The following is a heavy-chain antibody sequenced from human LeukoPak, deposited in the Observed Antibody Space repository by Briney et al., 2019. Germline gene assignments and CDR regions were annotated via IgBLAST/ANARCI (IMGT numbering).Heavy chain of an antibody. D-gene: IGHD1-1*01. CDR1: GFTFSTYS. V-gene: IGHV3-21*06. J-gene: IGHJ4*01. CDR2: ISSNSRHI. Sequence: KPGGSLRLSCAASGFTFSTYSMNWVRQAPGKGLEWVSSISSNSRHIYYADSMRGRFTISRDNAKNSLYLQMNSLRAEDTAVYYCARTERVVQGDYWGQGTLVTVSS. CDR3: ARTERVVQGDY.